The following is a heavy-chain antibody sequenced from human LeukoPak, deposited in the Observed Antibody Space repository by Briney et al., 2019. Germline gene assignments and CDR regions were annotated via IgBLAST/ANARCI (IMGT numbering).Heavy chain of an antibody. CDR3: AREETGLWFGESYFDY. Sequence: GGSLRLSCAASGFTFSSYSMNWVRQAPGKGLEWVSSISSSSSYIYYADPVKGRFTISRDNAKNSLYLQMNSLRAEDTAVYYCAREETGLWFGESYFDYWGQGTLVTVSS. D-gene: IGHD3-10*01. CDR2: ISSSSSYI. V-gene: IGHV3-21*01. J-gene: IGHJ4*02. CDR1: GFTFSSYS.